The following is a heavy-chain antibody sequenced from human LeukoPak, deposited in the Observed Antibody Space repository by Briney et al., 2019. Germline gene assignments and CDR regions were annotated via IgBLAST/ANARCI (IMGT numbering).Heavy chain of an antibody. CDR3: ARGGGDYYMDV. V-gene: IGHV4-34*01. J-gene: IGHJ6*03. CDR2: INPSGST. D-gene: IGHD4-17*01. Sequence: SETLSLTCAVYGGSFTDYYWSWIRQPPGKGLEWIGEINPSGSTNCNPSLKSRVTISVDTSKNQFSLKLSSVTAADTAVYYCARGGGDYYMDVWDKGSTVTVS. CDR1: GGSFTDYY.